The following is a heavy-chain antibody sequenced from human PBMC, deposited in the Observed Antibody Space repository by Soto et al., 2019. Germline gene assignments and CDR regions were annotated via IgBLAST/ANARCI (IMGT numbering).Heavy chain of an antibody. CDR2: IYYSGST. V-gene: IGHV4-61*08. Sequence: SQTNSLRCTVSGGKVVNGGCRWSRKQQTPGKGLEWIGYIYYSGSTNYNPSLKSRVTISVDTSKNQFSLKLSSVTAADTAVYYCARTTIAAAGTYFFDFWGQRTPDPGTS. J-gene: IGHJ4*02. CDR1: GGKVVNGGCR. D-gene: IGHD6-13*01. CDR3: ARTTIAAAGTYFFDF.